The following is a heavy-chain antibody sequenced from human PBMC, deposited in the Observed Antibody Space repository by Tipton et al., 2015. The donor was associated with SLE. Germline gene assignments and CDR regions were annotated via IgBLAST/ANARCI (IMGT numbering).Heavy chain of an antibody. J-gene: IGHJ3*02. CDR3: AREYQGSFYVNGAFDM. CDR2: IKPDGSEE. Sequence: SLRLSCAASGFTFSNNWMTWVRQAPGKGLEWVAHIKPDGSEEFYVDSVRGRFIISRDNAKSSLYLQTNSLNAEDTAVYYCAREYQGSFYVNGAFDMWGQGTVVTVSS. D-gene: IGHD3-10*01. CDR1: GFTFSNNW. V-gene: IGHV3-7*01.